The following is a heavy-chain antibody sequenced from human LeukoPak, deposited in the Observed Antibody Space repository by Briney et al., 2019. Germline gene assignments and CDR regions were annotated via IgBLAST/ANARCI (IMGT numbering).Heavy chain of an antibody. CDR3: ARLHRSQWLED. CDR2: IYYSGST. CDR1: GGSISSSSYY. V-gene: IGHV4-39*01. J-gene: IGHJ4*02. D-gene: IGHD6-19*01. Sequence: SETLSLTCTVSGGSISSSSYYWGWIRQPPGKGLEWIGSIYYSGSTYYNPSLKSRVTISVDTSKNQFSLKLSSVTAADTAVYYCARLHRSQWLEDRGQGTLVTVSS.